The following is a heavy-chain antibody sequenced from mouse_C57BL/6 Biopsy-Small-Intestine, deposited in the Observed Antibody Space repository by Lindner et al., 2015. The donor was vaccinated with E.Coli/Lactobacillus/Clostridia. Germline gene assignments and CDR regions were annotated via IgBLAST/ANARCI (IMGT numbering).Heavy chain of an antibody. D-gene: IGHD2-4*01. V-gene: IGHV1-7*01. CDR1: GYTFTTYW. Sequence: VQLQESGAELAKPGASVKLSCKASGYTFTTYWMHWVKQRPGQGLEWIGYINPSSGYTKYNQKFKDKATLTADKSSSTAYMQLSSLTYEDSAVYYCARHDYVYYYAMYYWGQGTSVTVSS. CDR2: INPSSGYT. CDR3: ARHDYVYYYAMYY. J-gene: IGHJ4*01.